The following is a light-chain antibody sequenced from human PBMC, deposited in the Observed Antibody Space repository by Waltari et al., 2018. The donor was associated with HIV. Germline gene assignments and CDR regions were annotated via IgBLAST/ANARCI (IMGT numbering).Light chain of an antibody. CDR2: ETT. J-gene: IGLJ2*01. Sequence: QAVVIQEPSLTVSPGGNVTLTCGSTTGAVTSSHYPYWFQQRPGQAPRTLIYETTNKNSRTPSRFSGSLLGGKAALTLSDAQPDDEADYFCLLSFTGGRPLFGGGTRLTV. CDR1: TGAVTSSHY. V-gene: IGLV7-46*01. CDR3: LLSFTGGRPL.